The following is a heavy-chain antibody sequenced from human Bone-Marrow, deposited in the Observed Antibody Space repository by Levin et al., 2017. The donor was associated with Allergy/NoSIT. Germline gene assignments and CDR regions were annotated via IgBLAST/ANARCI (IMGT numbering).Heavy chain of an antibody. CDR2: IDEAGSGT. V-gene: IGHV3-74*01. J-gene: IGHJ4*02. Sequence: RAGGSLRLSCAVSGFTLSENWIHWVRQVAGEGLVWVARIDEAGSGTSYADSVKGRFTISRDTVKNTVYLQMNSLRVEDTAVYYCGTVFDYWGQGAMVTVSS. CDR1: GFTLSENW. CDR3: GTVFDY.